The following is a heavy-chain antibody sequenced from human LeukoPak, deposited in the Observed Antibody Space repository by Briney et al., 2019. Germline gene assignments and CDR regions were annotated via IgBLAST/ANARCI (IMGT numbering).Heavy chain of an antibody. Sequence: GESLNISCRASGYSFNTYWIGWVRQNPGKGLAWMGIIFPGESDTRYSPSFQGQVTMSAGKSINTAFLQWTSLKASDTAMFYCARRQGCSSTSCPPDSWGQGTLVTVSS. J-gene: IGHJ5*02. CDR3: ARRQGCSSTSCPPDS. D-gene: IGHD2-2*01. CDR2: IFPGESDT. CDR1: GYSFNTYW. V-gene: IGHV5-51*01.